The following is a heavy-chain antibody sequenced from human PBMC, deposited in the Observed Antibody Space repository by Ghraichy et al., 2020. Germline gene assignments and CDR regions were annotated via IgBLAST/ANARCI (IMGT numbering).Heavy chain of an antibody. CDR3: AKAWTYAVAAAGTNDY. CDR1: GFTFSSYA. V-gene: IGHV3-23*01. D-gene: IGHD6-13*01. Sequence: GESLNISCAASGFTFSSYAMSWVRQAPGKGLEWVSAISGSGGSTYYADSVKGRFTISRDNSKNTLYLQMNSLRAEDTAVYYCAKAWTYAVAAAGTNDYWGQGTLVTVSS. J-gene: IGHJ4*02. CDR2: ISGSGGST.